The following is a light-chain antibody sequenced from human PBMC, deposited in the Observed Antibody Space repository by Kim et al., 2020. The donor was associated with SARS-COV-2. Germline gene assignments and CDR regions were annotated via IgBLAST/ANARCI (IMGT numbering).Light chain of an antibody. V-gene: IGKV1-5*03. CDR2: KAS. CDR1: QSISTS. J-gene: IGKJ5*01. Sequence: DIQMTQSPSTLSASVGDRVTITCWASQSISTSLAWYQQKPGKAPKVLIYKASSLEGGVPSRFSGSGSGTVFTLTISSLQPDDFATYYCQQYNIYPITFGLGTRLEIK. CDR3: QQYNIYPIT.